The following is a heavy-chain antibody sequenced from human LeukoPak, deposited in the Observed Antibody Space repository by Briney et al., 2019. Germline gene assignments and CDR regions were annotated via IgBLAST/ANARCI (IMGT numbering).Heavy chain of an antibody. CDR3: ARLVGITYFDY. V-gene: IGHV3-53*01. Sequence: PGGSLRLSCAAPGFTVSSNYMSWVRQAPGKGLEWVSVIYSGGSTYHADSVKGRFTNSRDNSKNTLFLQMNTLSAEDTAVYYCARLVGITYFDYWGQGTLVTVSS. CDR2: IYSGGST. D-gene: IGHD2-15*01. J-gene: IGHJ4*02. CDR1: GFTVSSNY.